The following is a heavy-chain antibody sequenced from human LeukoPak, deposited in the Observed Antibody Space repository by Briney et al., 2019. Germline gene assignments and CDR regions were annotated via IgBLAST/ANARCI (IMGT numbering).Heavy chain of an antibody. V-gene: IGHV3-33*01. CDR3: ARDKGNHPYNWFDP. CDR1: GVTFNNYA. CDR2: IWYDGSNK. Sequence: GSPILPCAASGVTFNNYAMHWVRQDPRTRLLWVTTIWYDGSNKYYGDSVKGRFTISRDNCKRTLYLQMNSLRVEDTAVYYCARDKGNHPYNWFDPWGEGTLVTVSS. D-gene: IGHD1-14*01. J-gene: IGHJ5*02.